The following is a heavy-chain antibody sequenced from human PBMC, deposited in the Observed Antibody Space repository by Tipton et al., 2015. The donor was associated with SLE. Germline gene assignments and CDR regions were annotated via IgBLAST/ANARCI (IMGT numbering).Heavy chain of an antibody. D-gene: IGHD2-15*01. CDR1: GFTFSSYG. J-gene: IGHJ6*02. CDR2: IWYDGSNK. CDR3: AKDLVVAATPYSYGMDV. V-gene: IGHV3-33*06. Sequence: SLRLSCAASGFTFSSYGMHWVRQAPGKGLEWVAVIWYDGSNKYYADSVKGRFTTSRDNSKNTLYLQMNSLRAEDTAVYYCAKDLVVAATPYSYGMDVWGQGTTVTVSS.